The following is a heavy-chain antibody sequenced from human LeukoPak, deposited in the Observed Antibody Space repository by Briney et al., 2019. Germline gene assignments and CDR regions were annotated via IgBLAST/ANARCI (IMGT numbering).Heavy chain of an antibody. J-gene: IGHJ5*02. CDR1: GGSISSADYY. D-gene: IGHD3-10*01. CDR3: ASRPFMIRGVIEPFDP. Sequence: SQTLSLTCTVSGGSISSADYYWTWIRQPPGKGLEWIGYIYYSGGTYYNPSLKSRVTISVDTSKNQFSLKLSSVTAAGTAVYYCASRPFMIRGVIEPFDPWGQGTLVIVSS. CDR2: IYYSGGT. V-gene: IGHV4-30-4*01.